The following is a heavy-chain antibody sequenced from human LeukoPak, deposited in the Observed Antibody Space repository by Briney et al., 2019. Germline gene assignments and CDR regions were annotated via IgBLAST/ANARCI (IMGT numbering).Heavy chain of an antibody. CDR3: ASSDIVVVPPGYYGMDV. Sequence: PSETLSLTCTVSGGSISSYYWSWIRQPPGKGLEWIGYIYYSGSTNYNPSLKSRVTISVDTSKNQFSLKLSSVTAADTAVYYCASSDIVVVPPGYYGMDVWGQGTTVTVSS. CDR2: IYYSGST. V-gene: IGHV4-59*01. J-gene: IGHJ6*02. CDR1: GGSISSYY. D-gene: IGHD2-2*01.